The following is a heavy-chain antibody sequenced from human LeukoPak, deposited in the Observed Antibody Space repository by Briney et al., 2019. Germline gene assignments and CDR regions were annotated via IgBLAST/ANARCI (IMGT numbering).Heavy chain of an antibody. CDR1: GFTFSSYA. J-gene: IGHJ4*02. V-gene: IGHV3-21*01. CDR2: ISSSSSYI. Sequence: GGSLRLSCAASGFTFSSYAMSWVRQAPGKGLEWVSSISSSSSYIYYADSVKGRSTISRDNAKNSLYLQMNSLRAEDTAVYYCARDEVGFWSGYYFDYWGQGTLVTVSS. D-gene: IGHD3-3*01. CDR3: ARDEVGFWSGYYFDY.